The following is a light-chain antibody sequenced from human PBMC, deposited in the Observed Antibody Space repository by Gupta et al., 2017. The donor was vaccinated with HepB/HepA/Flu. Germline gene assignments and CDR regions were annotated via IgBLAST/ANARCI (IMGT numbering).Light chain of an antibody. CDR3: CAYVMSDSLV. V-gene: IGLV2-11*01. J-gene: IGLJ2*01. CDR2: DVG. Sequence: QSPLPQPPSVSASPGPSVTISCTGTSNDVGGSNHLWWYQQHPGKANRLIIYDVGKRPSGVPDRFAGSKSGNTASLTISGRQKAGEGDYYCCAYVMSDSLVFGGGTKVTVL. CDR1: SNDVGGSNH.